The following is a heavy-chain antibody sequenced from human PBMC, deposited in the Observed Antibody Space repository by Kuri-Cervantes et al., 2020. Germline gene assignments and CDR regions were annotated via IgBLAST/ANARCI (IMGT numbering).Heavy chain of an antibody. J-gene: IGHJ4*02. CDR2: INPSGGST. CDR1: GYTFTSYD. Sequence: ASVKVSCKASGYTFTSYDINWVRQAPGQGLGWMGIINPSGGSTSYAQKFQGRVTMTRDTSTSTVYMELSSLRSEDTAVYYCARGGSGSYVSDDPFDYWGQGTLVTVSS. D-gene: IGHD1-26*01. V-gene: IGHV1-46*01. CDR3: ARGGSGSYVSDDPFDY.